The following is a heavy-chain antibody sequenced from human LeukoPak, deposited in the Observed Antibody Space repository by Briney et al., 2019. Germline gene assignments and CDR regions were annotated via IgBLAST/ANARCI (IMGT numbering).Heavy chain of an antibody. V-gene: IGHV4-34*01. CDR1: GGSFSDYY. CDR3: ARHYFSTLTTLLRGVKKQKSRFDP. Sequence: SETLSLTCAVYGGSFSDYYWSWIRQPPGKGLEWIGEINHSGSINYSPSLKSRVTISVDTSKKQFSLKLSSVTAADTAVYYCARHYFSTLTTLLRGVKKQKSRFDPWGQGTLVTVSS. D-gene: IGHD4-17*01. CDR2: INHSGSI. J-gene: IGHJ5*02.